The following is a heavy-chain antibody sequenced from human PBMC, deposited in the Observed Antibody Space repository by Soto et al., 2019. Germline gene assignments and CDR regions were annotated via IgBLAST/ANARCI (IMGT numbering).Heavy chain of an antibody. CDR2: ISAYNGNT. CDR3: ARDLLRCTNGVCYMGYYYYGMDV. Sequence: ASVKVSCKASGYTFTSYGISWVRQAPGQGLEWMGWISAYNGNTNYAQKLQGRVTMTTDTSTSTAYMELRSLRSDDTAVYYCARDLLRCTNGVCYMGYYYYGMDVWGQGTTVTVS. V-gene: IGHV1-18*01. D-gene: IGHD2-8*01. J-gene: IGHJ6*02. CDR1: GYTFTSYG.